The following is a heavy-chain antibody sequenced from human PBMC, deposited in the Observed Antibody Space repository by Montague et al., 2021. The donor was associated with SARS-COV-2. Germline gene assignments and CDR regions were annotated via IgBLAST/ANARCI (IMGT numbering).Heavy chain of an antibody. J-gene: IGHJ4*02. CDR3: ARDRFDFGAGRQGTIDF. CDR1: GDSITNHY. V-gene: IGHV4-4*07. CDR2: MHFTGKT. D-gene: IGHD3-10*01. Sequence: SETLSLTCSVSGDSITNHYWSWIRQPAGKGLEWTGRMHFTGKTNFSPFFSSRLTMSADTSKNQFSLKLTSVTAADTAIYFCARDRFDFGAGRQGTIDFWGQGTLVIVSS.